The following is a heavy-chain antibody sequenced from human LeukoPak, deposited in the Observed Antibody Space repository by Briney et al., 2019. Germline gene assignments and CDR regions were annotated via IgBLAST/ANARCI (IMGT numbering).Heavy chain of an antibody. D-gene: IGHD3-22*01. V-gene: IGHV4-61*02. J-gene: IGHJ3*02. Sequence: SETLSLTCTVSGGSISSGSYYWSWIRQPAGKGLEWIGRIYTSGSTNYNPSLKSRVTISVDTSKNQFSLKLSSVTAADTAVYYCARERARTMIVVVTRAFDIWGQGTMVTVSS. CDR1: GGSISSGSYY. CDR3: ARERARTMIVVVTRAFDI. CDR2: IYTSGST.